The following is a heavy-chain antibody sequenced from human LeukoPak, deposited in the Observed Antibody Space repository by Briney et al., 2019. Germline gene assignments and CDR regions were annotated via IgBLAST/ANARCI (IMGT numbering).Heavy chain of an antibody. CDR2: IYYSGST. CDR1: GGSISSYY. V-gene: IGHV4-59*01. CDR3: ARVLVGAYYFDY. D-gene: IGHD1-26*01. Sequence: PSETLSLTCTVSGGSISSYYWSWIRQPPGKGLEWIGNIYYSGSTNYNPSLKSRVTISVDTSKNQFSLKLSSVTAADTAVYYCARVLVGAYYFDYWGQGTLVTVSS. J-gene: IGHJ4*02.